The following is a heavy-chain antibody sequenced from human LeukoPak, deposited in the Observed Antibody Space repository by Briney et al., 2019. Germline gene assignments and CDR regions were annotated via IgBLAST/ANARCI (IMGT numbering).Heavy chain of an antibody. CDR3: ARDGYGDYANDAFDI. D-gene: IGHD4-17*01. CDR1: GCTFSSYS. CDR2: ISSSSSYI. Sequence: PGGSLRLSCAASGCTFSSYSMNWVRQAPGKGLEWVSSISSSSSYIYYADSVKGRFTISRDNAKNSLYLQMNSLRAEDTAVYYCARDGYGDYANDAFDIWGQGTMVTVSS. J-gene: IGHJ3*02. V-gene: IGHV3-21*01.